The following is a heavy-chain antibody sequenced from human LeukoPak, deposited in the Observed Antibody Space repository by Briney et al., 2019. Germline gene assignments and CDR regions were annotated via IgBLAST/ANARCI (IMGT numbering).Heavy chain of an antibody. CDR3: AREGGHCSGGSCYFDY. V-gene: IGHV1-69*06. D-gene: IGHD2-15*01. Sequence: GASVKVSCKASGGTFSSYAISWVRQAPGQGLEWMGGIIPIFGTANYAQKFQGRVTITADKSTSTAYMELSSLRSEDTAVYYRAREGGHCSGGSCYFDYWGQGTLVTVSS. J-gene: IGHJ4*02. CDR2: IIPIFGTA. CDR1: GGTFSSYA.